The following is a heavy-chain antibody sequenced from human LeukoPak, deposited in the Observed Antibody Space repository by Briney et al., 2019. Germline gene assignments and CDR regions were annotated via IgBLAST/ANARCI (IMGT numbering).Heavy chain of an antibody. J-gene: IGHJ4*02. Sequence: GGSLRLSCSASGFTFSTYSMNWVRQAPGKGLEWVSSISSSSRYIYYADSMKGRFTTSRDNAKNSLYLQMNSLRAEDTAVYYCARAPAHYYDSSDHYYVGESYFDYWGQGTLVTVSS. V-gene: IGHV3-21*01. CDR1: GFTFSTYS. CDR2: ISSSSRYI. CDR3: ARAPAHYYDSSDHYYVGESYFDY. D-gene: IGHD3-22*01.